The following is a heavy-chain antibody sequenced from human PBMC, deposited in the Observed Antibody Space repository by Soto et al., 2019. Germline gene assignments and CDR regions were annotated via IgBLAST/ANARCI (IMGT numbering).Heavy chain of an antibody. CDR2: ISTTTSAM. V-gene: IGHV3-48*01. D-gene: IGHD3-22*01. CDR1: GFTFSDYY. J-gene: IGHJ4*02. CDR3: ARDSSSYYPDY. Sequence: VQLVESGGGLVQPGGSLRLSCSASGFTFSDYYMSWVRQAPGKGLEWVSSISTTTSAMFYADSVRGRFTISRDNARKSLFLQMNSLRAEDTAVYYCARDSSSYYPDYWGQGALVTVSS.